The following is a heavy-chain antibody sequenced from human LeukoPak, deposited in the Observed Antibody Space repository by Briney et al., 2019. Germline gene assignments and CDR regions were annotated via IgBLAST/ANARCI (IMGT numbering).Heavy chain of an antibody. J-gene: IGHJ3*02. Sequence: SETLSLTCTVSGGSISSYYWSWIRQPPGKGLEWIGHIYYSGSTNYNPSLKSRVTISVDTSKNQFSLKLSSVTAADTAVYYCARGSLDYYGSGSYYNALGAFDIWGQGTMVTVSS. CDR1: GGSISSYY. CDR2: IYYSGST. V-gene: IGHV4-59*01. D-gene: IGHD3-10*01. CDR3: ARGSLDYYGSGSYYNALGAFDI.